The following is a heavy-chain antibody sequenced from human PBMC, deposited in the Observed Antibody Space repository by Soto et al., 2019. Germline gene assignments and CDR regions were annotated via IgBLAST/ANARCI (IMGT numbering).Heavy chain of an antibody. CDR3: AKTLEVLEWLPSYYYGMDV. V-gene: IGHV3-30*18. CDR2: ISYDGNNK. J-gene: IGHJ6*02. CDR1: GFTFSSYG. Sequence: QVQLVESGGGVVQPGRSLRLSCAASGFTFSSYGMHWVRQAPGKGLEWVAVISYDGNNKYYADSVKGRFTISRDNSKNTLYLQMNSLRAEDTAVYYCAKTLEVLEWLPSYYYGMDVWGQGTTVTVSS. D-gene: IGHD3-3*01.